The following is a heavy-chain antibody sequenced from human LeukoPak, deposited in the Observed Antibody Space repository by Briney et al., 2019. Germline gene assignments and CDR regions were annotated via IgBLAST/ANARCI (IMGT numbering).Heavy chain of an antibody. CDR1: GGSFSGYY. V-gene: IGHV4-34*01. D-gene: IGHD2-2*01. CDR3: ARLDGVVPAAPRGYYYYGMDV. Sequence: SETLSLTCAVYGGSFSGYYWSWIRQPPGKGLEWIGEINHSGSTNYNPSLKSRVTISVDTSKNQFSLKLSSVTAADTAVYYCARLDGVVPAAPRGYYYYGMDVWSQGTTVTVSS. J-gene: IGHJ6*02. CDR2: INHSGST.